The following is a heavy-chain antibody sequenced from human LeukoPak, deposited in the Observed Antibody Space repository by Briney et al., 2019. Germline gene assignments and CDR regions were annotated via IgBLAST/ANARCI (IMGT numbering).Heavy chain of an antibody. Sequence: SQTLSLTCDISGDSVSSNTAAWNWIRQSPSRGLEWLGRTYYRSKWYHDYAASMKSRITINADTSKNQFSLQVNSVTPEDTAVYCCTSGLSGGFDLWGRGTLVTVSS. J-gene: IGHJ2*01. V-gene: IGHV6-1*01. CDR1: GDSVSSNTAA. D-gene: IGHD2-15*01. CDR3: TSGLSGGFDL. CDR2: TYYRSKWYH.